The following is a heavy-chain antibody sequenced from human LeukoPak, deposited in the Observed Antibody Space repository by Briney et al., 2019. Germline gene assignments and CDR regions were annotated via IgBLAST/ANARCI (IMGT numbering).Heavy chain of an antibody. J-gene: IGHJ4*02. CDR1: GFAFINYA. CDR2: ISGSGGST. D-gene: IGHD5-18*01. V-gene: IGHV3-23*01. Sequence: GGSLRLSCAASGFAFINYAMTWVRQAPGKGLEWVSLISGSGGSTYYADSVKGRFTISRDNSKNTLYLQMNSLRAEDTAVYYCAIESYHQSSREFDYWGQGTLVTVSS. CDR3: AIESYHQSSREFDY.